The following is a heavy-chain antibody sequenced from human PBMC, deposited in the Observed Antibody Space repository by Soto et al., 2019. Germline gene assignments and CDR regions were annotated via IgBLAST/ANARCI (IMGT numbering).Heavy chain of an antibody. V-gene: IGHV4-4*02. CDR2: IYHSGST. D-gene: IGHD3-3*01. CDR3: ARRGHDFWSGENYYYGMDV. Sequence: SETLSLTCAVSGGSISSSNWWSWVRQPPGKGLEWIGEIYHSGSTNYNPSLKSRVTISVDKSKNQFSLKLSSVTAADTAVYYCARRGHDFWSGENYYYGMDVWGQGTTVTVSS. CDR1: GGSISSSNW. J-gene: IGHJ6*02.